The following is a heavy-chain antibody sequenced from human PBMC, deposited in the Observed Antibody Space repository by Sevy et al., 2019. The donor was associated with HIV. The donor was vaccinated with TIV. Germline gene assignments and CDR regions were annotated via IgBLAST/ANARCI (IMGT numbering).Heavy chain of an antibody. Sequence: ASVKFSCKASGYTFSSYGISWVRQAPGQGLEWMGWIGAYNGNIKYSQKFQGRVTMTTDTSTSTVYMELRSLRSVDTAVYYCARCLGGLRPWEYNWFDPWGQGTLVTVSS. V-gene: IGHV1-18*01. CDR1: GYTFSSYG. CDR2: IGAYNGNI. J-gene: IGHJ5*02. D-gene: IGHD1-26*01. CDR3: ARCLGGLRPWEYNWFDP.